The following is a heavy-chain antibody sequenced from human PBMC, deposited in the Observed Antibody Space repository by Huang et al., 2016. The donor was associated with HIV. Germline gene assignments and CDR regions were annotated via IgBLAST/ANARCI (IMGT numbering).Heavy chain of an antibody. CDR3: ARVSNIFGGDYYYLDV. CDR2: LNTISHDP. J-gene: IGHJ6*03. D-gene: IGHD3-3*02. Sequence: QVQLVQSASELKKPGASVKISCKASGYSFTKYAMTWVRQAPGQGLGWMGWLNTISHDPAYARDFTGRFVFSLDTSVSTAVLQISNLKAEDSGVYYCARVSNIFGGDYYYLDVWGRGTAVTVSS. V-gene: IGHV7-4-1*02. CDR1: GYSFTKYA.